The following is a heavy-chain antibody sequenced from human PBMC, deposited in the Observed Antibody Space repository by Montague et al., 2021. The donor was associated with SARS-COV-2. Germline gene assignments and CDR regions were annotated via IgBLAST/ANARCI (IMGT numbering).Heavy chain of an antibody. Sequence: SETLSLTCTVSGGSISSYYWSWIRQPPGKGLEWIGYIYYSGSTNYNPSLKSRVTISVDTSKNQFSLKLSSVTAADTAVYYCARGVSYYDFWSGYGYGMDVWGQGTTVTVSS. D-gene: IGHD3-3*01. CDR2: IYYSGST. CDR3: ARGVSYYDFWSGYGYGMDV. V-gene: IGHV4-59*01. J-gene: IGHJ6*02. CDR1: GGSISSYY.